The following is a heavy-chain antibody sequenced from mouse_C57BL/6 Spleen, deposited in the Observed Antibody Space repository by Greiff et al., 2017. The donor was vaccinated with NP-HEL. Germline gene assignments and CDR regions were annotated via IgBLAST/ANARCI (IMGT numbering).Heavy chain of an antibody. V-gene: IGHV1-81*01. D-gene: IGHD1-1*01. Sequence: QVQLQQSGAELARPGASVKLSCKASGYTFTSYGISWVKQRTGQGLEWIGEIYPRSGHTYYNEKFKGKATLTADKSSSTAYMELRSLTSEDSAVYFCAYYGSSDWYFDVWGTGTTVTVSS. CDR1: GYTFTSYG. CDR2: IYPRSGHT. CDR3: AYYGSSDWYFDV. J-gene: IGHJ1*03.